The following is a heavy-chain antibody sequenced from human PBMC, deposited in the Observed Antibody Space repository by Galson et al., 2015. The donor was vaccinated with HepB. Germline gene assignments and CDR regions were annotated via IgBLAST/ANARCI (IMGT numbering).Heavy chain of an antibody. Sequence: RAISGDRVSSHTAACSWVRQSPSRGLEWLGRTYYKSKWNNDYAVSVKSRIAINPDTSKHQFPLQLNSVTPEYTAVYYCAREHYGSGSADHWFNPWGQGILVTVSS. J-gene: IGHJ5*02. V-gene: IGHV6-1*01. D-gene: IGHD3-10*01. CDR3: AREHYGSGSADHWFNP. CDR2: TYYKSKWNN. CDR1: GDRVSSHTAA.